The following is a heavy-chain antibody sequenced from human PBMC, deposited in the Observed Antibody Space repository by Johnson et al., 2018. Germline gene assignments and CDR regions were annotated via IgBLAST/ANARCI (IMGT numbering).Heavy chain of an antibody. V-gene: IGHV3-33*01. CDR2: IWYDGSNE. CDR3: ARDGQWAI. J-gene: IGHJ3*02. CDR1: GFTFSSYG. D-gene: IGHD6-19*01. Sequence: QVQLVESGGGVVQPGRSLRLSCAASGFTFSSYGMHWVRQAPGKGLEWVAVIWYDGSNEYYADSVKGRFTISRDNSKNTLYLQMNSLRAEDTAVYYCARDGQWAIWGQGTMVTVSS.